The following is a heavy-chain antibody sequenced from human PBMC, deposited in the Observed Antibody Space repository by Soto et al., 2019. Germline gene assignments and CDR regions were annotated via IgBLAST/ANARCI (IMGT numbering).Heavy chain of an antibody. CDR3: ARRRSTVTTSRFYHGMDV. J-gene: IGHJ6*02. CDR1: GFAFSDYG. Sequence: PGGSLRLSCTASGFAFSDYGMHWVRQAPGKGLEWVAVIWYDGSNKYYADSVKGRFTISRDNSRNTLELQMNSLRAEDTAIYFCARRRSTVTTSRFYHGMDVWGRGTTVTV. D-gene: IGHD4-17*01. V-gene: IGHV3-33*01. CDR2: IWYDGSNK.